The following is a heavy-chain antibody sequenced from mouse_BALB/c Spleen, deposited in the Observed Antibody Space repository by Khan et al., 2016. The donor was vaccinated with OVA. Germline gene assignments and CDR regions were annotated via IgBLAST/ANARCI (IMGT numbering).Heavy chain of an antibody. J-gene: IGHJ3*01. CDR2: INPSNGGT. Sequence: QVRLQQSGAELVKPGASVKLSCKASGYTFTNYYMYWVKQRPGQGLEWIGEINPSNGGTNVNENFKSKATLTVDKSSSTAYMEVSSLTSEDSAVYYCTRGGYGSPFAYWGQGTLVTVSA. V-gene: IGHV1S81*02. CDR3: TRGGYGSPFAY. D-gene: IGHD1-1*01. CDR1: GYTFTNYY.